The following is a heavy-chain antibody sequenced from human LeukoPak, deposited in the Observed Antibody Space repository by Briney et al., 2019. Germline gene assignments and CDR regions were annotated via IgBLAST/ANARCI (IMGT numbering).Heavy chain of an antibody. CDR2: IYYSGST. J-gene: IGHJ3*02. CDR1: GGSVSSGSYY. D-gene: IGHD2/OR15-2a*01. CDR3: ARDTFAGPDAFDI. V-gene: IGHV4-61*01. Sequence: SETLCLTCTVSGGSVSSGSYYWSWIRQPPGKGLEWIGYIYYSGSTNYNPSLKSRVTISVDTSKNQFSLKLSSVTAADTAVYYCARDTFAGPDAFDIWGQGTMVTVSS.